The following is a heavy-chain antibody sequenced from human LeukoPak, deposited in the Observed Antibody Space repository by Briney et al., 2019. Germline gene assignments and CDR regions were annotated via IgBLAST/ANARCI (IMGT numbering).Heavy chain of an antibody. V-gene: IGHV4-4*09. CDR3: ARGDDYKSTYFDP. D-gene: IGHD4/OR15-4a*01. Sequence: AETLTLTCTGSGGAISSYDWSWIRQPPGKGLEWIGYIYTSCSTNYNPSLKSRVTISGDTSKNQFSLKLASVTAADTATYYCARGDDYKSTYFDPWGQGTLVTVSS. CDR1: GGAISSYD. CDR2: IYTSCST. J-gene: IGHJ5*02.